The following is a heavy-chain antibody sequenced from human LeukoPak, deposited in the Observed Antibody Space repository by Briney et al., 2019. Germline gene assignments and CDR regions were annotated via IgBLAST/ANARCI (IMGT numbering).Heavy chain of an antibody. CDR3: ARTKRGYGGNSDPFDY. CDR1: GYTFTSYA. Sequence: ASVKVSCKASGYTFTSYAMHWVRQAPGQRLEWMGWINAGNGNTKYSQKFQGRVTMTRDTSTSTVYMELSSLRSEDTAVYYCARTKRGYGGNSDPFDYWGQGTLVTVSS. D-gene: IGHD4-23*01. J-gene: IGHJ4*02. CDR2: INAGNGNT. V-gene: IGHV1-3*01.